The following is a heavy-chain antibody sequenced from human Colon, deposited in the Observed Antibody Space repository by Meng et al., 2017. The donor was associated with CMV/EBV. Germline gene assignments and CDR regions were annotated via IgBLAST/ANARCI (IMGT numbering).Heavy chain of an antibody. J-gene: IGHJ4*02. D-gene: IGHD6-6*01. CDR1: GVTFSNYA. Sequence: CGVTFSNYAMSWVRQAPGKGLEWVSGMTGSGGTTNAADSVKGRFTISRDNSKNTLYLQMNNLRGEDTAVYYCAKGDAYSTSSHLHYWGQGTLVTVSS. CDR3: AKGDAYSTSSHLHY. CDR2: MTGSGGTT. V-gene: IGHV3-23*01.